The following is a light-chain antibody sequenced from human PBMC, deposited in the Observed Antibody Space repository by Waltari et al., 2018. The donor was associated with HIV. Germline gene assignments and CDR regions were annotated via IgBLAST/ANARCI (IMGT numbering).Light chain of an antibody. CDR1: QDISHH. Sequence: QMTQSPSSLSAFVGDRITITCQASQDISHHLNWYQQRPGKVPKLLIYDISKLEAGVPSRFRGSGSGTDFTFTISSLQPEDIATYYCQQYKILPITFGQGTRLDI. CDR3: QQYKILPIT. V-gene: IGKV1-33*01. CDR2: DIS. J-gene: IGKJ5*01.